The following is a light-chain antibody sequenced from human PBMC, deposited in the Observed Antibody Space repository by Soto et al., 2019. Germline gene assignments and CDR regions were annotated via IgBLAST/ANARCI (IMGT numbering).Light chain of an antibody. V-gene: IGKV3-20*01. CDR3: QQYRSSAGT. CDR1: QTVSDTY. CDR2: GVS. J-gene: IGKJ1*01. Sequence: EIVLTQSPGTLSLSPGERATLSCRASQTVSDTYLAWYQQKPGQAPRLLIYGVSNRATGIPDRFSGSGSGTDFTLTISRLEPEDFAVYYCQQYRSSAGTFGQGTKV.